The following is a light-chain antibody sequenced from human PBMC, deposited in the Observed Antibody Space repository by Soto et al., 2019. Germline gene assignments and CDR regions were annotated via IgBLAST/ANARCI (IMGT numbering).Light chain of an antibody. CDR2: GNS. CDR1: SSNIGAGYD. V-gene: IGLV1-40*01. Sequence: QSVLTQPPSVSGAPGQRVTISCTGSSSNIGAGYDVHWYQQLPGTAPKLLIYGNSNRPSGVPDRFSGSKSGTSASLAITGLQADDEADYYCQYYDISLTLRVFGTGTKVTVL. J-gene: IGLJ1*01. CDR3: QYYDISLTLRV.